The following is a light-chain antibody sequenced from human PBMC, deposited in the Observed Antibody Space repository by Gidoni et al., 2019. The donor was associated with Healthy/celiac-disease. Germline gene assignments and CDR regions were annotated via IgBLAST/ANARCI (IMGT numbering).Light chain of an antibody. CDR2: WAS. Sequence: DIVMTQSPDSLAVSLGERATINCKSSQSVLYSSNTKNYLAWYQQKPGQPPKLLIYWASTRESGVPDRFSGSGSGTDFTLTISSLQAEDVAVYYCQQYYSTPCSFXQXTKLXIK. CDR3: QQYYSTPCS. J-gene: IGKJ2*04. V-gene: IGKV4-1*01. CDR1: QSVLYSSNTKNY.